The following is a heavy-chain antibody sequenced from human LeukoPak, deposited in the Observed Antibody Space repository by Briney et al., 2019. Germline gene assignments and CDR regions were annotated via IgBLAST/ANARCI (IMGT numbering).Heavy chain of an antibody. CDR1: GFTFSSYA. D-gene: IGHD6-13*01. CDR2: ISGSGGST. J-gene: IGHJ4*02. CDR3: AKDPGYSSSWVDY. V-gene: IGHV3-23*01. Sequence: PGGSLRLFCAASGFTFSSYAMSWVRQAPGKGLEWVSAISGSGGSTYYADSVKGRFTISRDNSKNTLYLQMNSLRAKDTAVYYCAKDPGYSSSWVDYWGQGTLVTVSS.